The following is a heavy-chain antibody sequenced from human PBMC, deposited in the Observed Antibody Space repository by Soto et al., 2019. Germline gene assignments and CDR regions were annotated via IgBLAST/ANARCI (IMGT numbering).Heavy chain of an antibody. CDR3: AKDRKSRSGWYWGD. CDR1: GFTFSNFA. CDR2: ISGSGTST. J-gene: IGHJ4*02. V-gene: IGHV3-23*01. Sequence: GGSLRLSCAASGFTFSNFAMSWVRQAPGKGLEWVSAISGSGTSTYDADSVKGRFSISRDNSKNTLYLQMNSLRAEDTAVYYCAKDRKSRSGWYWGDWCQGTLGTVSS. D-gene: IGHD6-19*01.